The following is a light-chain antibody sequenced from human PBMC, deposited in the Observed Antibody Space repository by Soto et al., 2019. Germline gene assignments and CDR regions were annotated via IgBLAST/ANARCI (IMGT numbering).Light chain of an antibody. Sequence: DIVLTQSPLSLPVTPGRAGYISCSSSERFVHSDGNTYLHWYQQRPGQSPRRLIYKVYRRDSGVPDRFSGSGSATDFTLRISRVEAEDVGVYYCMQGSHWPSWTFGKGTKVDIK. CDR2: KVY. V-gene: IGKV2-30*02. CDR3: MQGSHWPSWT. J-gene: IGKJ1*01. CDR1: ERFVHSDGNTY.